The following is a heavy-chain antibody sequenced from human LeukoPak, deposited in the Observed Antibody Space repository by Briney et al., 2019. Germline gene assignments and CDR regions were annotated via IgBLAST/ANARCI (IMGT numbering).Heavy chain of an antibody. Sequence: SGTLSLTCAVSGGSISSSNWWSWVRQPPGKGLEWIGEIYHSGSTNYNPSLKSRVTISVDKSKNQFSLKLSSVTAADTAVYYCAREGLVGATGGGFDYWGQGTLVTVSS. CDR1: GGSISSSNW. D-gene: IGHD1-26*01. CDR3: AREGLVGATGGGFDY. CDR2: IYHSGST. J-gene: IGHJ4*02. V-gene: IGHV4-4*02.